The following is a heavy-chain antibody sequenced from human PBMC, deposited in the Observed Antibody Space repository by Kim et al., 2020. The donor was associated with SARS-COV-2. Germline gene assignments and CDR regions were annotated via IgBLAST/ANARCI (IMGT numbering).Heavy chain of an antibody. CDR2: TYYRSRWFN. Sequence: TLSLTCVISGDSVSGDSAAWNWIRQSPSRGLEWLGRTYYRSRWFNDYAVSVKSRISINPDTSKSQFSLQLNSVTSEDTGVYFCSRERYSSRGAYHGMDVWGPGTTVIVSS. J-gene: IGHJ6*02. CDR3: SRERYSSRGAYHGMDV. D-gene: IGHD6-19*01. V-gene: IGHV6-1*01. CDR1: GDSVSGDSAA.